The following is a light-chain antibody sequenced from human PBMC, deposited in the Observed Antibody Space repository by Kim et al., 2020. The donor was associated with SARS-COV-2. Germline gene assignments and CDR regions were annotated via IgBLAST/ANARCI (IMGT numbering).Light chain of an antibody. CDR2: KAS. CDR1: QSISTW. Sequence: SNLSASVGKRVPMTCQVSQSISTWWAWYQQKPGRAPKLLIYKASSLESGVPSRFSGSGSGTEFTLTISSLQPDDFATYYCQQGLTFGGGTKVDIK. CDR3: QQGLT. J-gene: IGKJ4*01. V-gene: IGKV1-5*03.